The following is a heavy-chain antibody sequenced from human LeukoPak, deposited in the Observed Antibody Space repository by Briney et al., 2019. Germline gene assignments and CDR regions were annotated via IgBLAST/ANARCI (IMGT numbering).Heavy chain of an antibody. CDR2: IYYSGST. D-gene: IGHD3-22*01. V-gene: IGHV4-31*03. Sequence: SQTLSLTCTVSGGSLISGGPYWGWIRQHPGQGLEWIGYIYYSGSTYYNPSLRSRLSISVDTSKSQFSLHLHSVTAADTAVYYCARGGLENGYHSNDGFDIWGQGTMVTVSS. CDR3: ARGGLENGYHSNDGFDI. J-gene: IGHJ3*02. CDR1: GGSLISGGPY.